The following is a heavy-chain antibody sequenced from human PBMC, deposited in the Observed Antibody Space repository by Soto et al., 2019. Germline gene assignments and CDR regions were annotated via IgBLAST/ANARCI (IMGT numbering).Heavy chain of an antibody. Sequence: GESLKISCKGSGYSFTSYWIGWVRQMPGKGLEWMGIIYPGDSDTRYSPSFQGQVTISADKSISTAYLQWSSLKASDTAMYYCARPHRSGWYGGNWFDPWGQGTLVTVSS. V-gene: IGHV5-51*01. CDR1: GYSFTSYW. CDR3: ARPHRSGWYGGNWFDP. J-gene: IGHJ5*02. CDR2: IYPGDSDT. D-gene: IGHD6-19*01.